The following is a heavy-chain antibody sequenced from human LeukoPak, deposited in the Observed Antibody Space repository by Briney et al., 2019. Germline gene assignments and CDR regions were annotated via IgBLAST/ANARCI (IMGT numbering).Heavy chain of an antibody. CDR3: ARGRGPCTLDY. CDR2: TRSSNGHI. Sequence: GGSLRLSCADCGFTFTICSTNWVRQAPGKGLEWVSITRSSNGHIYYADSVKGRFTISRDKAKKSLYLQMNSLRAEDTAVYYCARGRGPCTLDYWGQGTLVTVSS. V-gene: IGHV3-21*01. J-gene: IGHJ4*02. CDR1: GFTFTICS.